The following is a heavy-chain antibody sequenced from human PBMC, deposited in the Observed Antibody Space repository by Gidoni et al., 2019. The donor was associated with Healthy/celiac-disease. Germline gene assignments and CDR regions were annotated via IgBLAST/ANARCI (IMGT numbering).Heavy chain of an antibody. J-gene: IGHJ4*02. Sequence: EVQLVESGGGLVQPGRSLRLSCAASGFTFDDYAMHWVRQAPGKGLEWVSGISWNSGSIGYADSVKGRFTISRDNAKNSLYLQMNSLRAEDTALYYCAKDGSRGGSAFDYWGQGTLVTVSS. CDR2: ISWNSGSI. CDR1: GFTFDDYA. CDR3: AKDGSRGGSAFDY. V-gene: IGHV3-9*01. D-gene: IGHD3-16*01.